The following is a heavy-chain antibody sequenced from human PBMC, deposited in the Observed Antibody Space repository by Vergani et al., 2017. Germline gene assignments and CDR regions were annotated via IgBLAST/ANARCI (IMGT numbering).Heavy chain of an antibody. CDR1: GYSFTSYW. J-gene: IGHJ6*03. CDR2: IYPGDSDT. CDR3: ARHLHCSSTSCYGIYYMDV. V-gene: IGHV5-51*01. D-gene: IGHD2-2*01. Sequence: EVQLVQSGAEVKKPGESLKISCKGSGYSFTSYWIGWVRQMPGKGLEWMGIIYPGDSDTRYSPSFQGQVTISADKSISTAYLQWSSLKASDTAMYYCARHLHCSSTSCYGIYYMDVWGKGTTVTVSS.